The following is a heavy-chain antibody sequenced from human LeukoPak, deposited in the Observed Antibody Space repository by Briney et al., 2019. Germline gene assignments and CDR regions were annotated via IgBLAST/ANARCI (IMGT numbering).Heavy chain of an antibody. J-gene: IGHJ4*02. CDR3: AREDRGHFDY. V-gene: IGHV4-59*01. CDR1: GGSISSYY. CDR2: IYYSGST. D-gene: IGHD3-16*01. Sequence: KPSETLSLTCTVSGGSISSYYWSWIRQPPGKGLEWIGYIYYSGSTNYNPSLKSRVTISVDTSKNQFSLKLSFVTAADTAVYYCAREDRGHFDYWGQGTLVTVSS.